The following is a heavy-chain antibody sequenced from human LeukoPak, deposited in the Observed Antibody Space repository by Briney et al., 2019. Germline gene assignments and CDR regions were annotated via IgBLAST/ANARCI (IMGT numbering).Heavy chain of an antibody. CDR2: IKHDGIEM. J-gene: IGHJ4*02. Sequence: GGSLRLSCAASGFSFSNYWMSWVRQAPGKGLEWVANIKHDGIEMNYADSAKGRFTISRDNAKNSLYLQMTSLRAEDTAVYYCARARYAYESDYFDYWGRGILVSVSS. CDR3: ARARYAYESDYFDY. CDR1: GFSFSNYW. V-gene: IGHV3-7*03. D-gene: IGHD3-16*01.